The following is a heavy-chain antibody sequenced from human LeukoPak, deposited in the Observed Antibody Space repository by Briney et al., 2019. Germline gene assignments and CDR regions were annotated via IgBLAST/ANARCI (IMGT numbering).Heavy chain of an antibody. D-gene: IGHD6-13*01. CDR1: GFTFSSYE. J-gene: IGHJ4*02. V-gene: IGHV3-48*03. CDR2: ISSSGSTI. Sequence: PGGSLRLSCAASGFTFSSYEMNWVRQAPGKGLEWVSYISSSGSTIYYADSVKGRFTISRDNAKNSLYLQMNSLRAEDTAVYYCARDYGGQLDLKTIFDYWGQGTLVTVSS. CDR3: ARDYGGQLDLKTIFDY.